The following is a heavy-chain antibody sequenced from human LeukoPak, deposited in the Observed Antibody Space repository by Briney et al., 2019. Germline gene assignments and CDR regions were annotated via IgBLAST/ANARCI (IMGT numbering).Heavy chain of an antibody. V-gene: IGHV3-48*04. CDR3: AKHRTDIVVVPAAMLDP. J-gene: IGHJ5*02. CDR1: GFTFSSYS. CDR2: ISSSSSTI. Sequence: GGSLRLSCAASGFTFSSYSMNWVRQAPGKGLEWVSYISSSSSTIYYADSVKGRFTISRDNAKNSLYLQMNSLRAEDTAVYYCAKHRTDIVVVPAAMLDPWGQGTLVTVSS. D-gene: IGHD2-2*01.